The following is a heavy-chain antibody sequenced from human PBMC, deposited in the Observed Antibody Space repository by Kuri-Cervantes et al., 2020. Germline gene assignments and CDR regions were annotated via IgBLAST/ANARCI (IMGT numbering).Heavy chain of an antibody. CDR3: ARERYSGYETVLDY. CDR1: GFTFSDYY. J-gene: IGHJ4*02. CDR2: ISSSGSTI. Sequence: GGSLRLSCAASGFTFSDYYMSWIRQAPGKGLEWVSYISSSGSTIYYADSVKGQFTISRDNAKNSLYLQMNSLRAEDTAVYYCARERYSGYETVLDYWGQGTLVTVSS. D-gene: IGHD5-12*01. V-gene: IGHV3-11*04.